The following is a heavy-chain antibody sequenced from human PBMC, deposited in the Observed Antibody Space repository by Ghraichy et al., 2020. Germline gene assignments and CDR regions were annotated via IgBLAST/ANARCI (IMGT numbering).Heavy chain of an antibody. J-gene: IGHJ3*02. Sequence: SETLSLTCTVSGGSISSSSYYWGWIRQPPGKGLEWIGSIYYSGSTYYNPSLKSRVTISVDTSKNQFSLKLSSVTAADTAVYYCARQIRYVDTFYAFDIWGQGTMVTVSS. D-gene: IGHD3-9*01. CDR3: ARQIRYVDTFYAFDI. V-gene: IGHV4-39*01. CDR1: GGSISSSSYY. CDR2: IYYSGST.